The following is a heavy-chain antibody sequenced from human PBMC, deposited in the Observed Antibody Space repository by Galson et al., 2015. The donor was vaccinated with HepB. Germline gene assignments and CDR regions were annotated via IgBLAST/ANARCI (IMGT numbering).Heavy chain of an antibody. CDR2: IKSKTDGGTT. Sequence: SLRLSCAASGFTFSNAWMSWVRQAPGKGLEWVGRIKSKTDGGTTDYAAPVKGRFTISRDDSKNTLYLQMNSLKTEDTTVYYCTTDFGAGSRYYYYYGMDVWGQGTTVTVSS. CDR1: GFTFSNAW. J-gene: IGHJ6*02. D-gene: IGHD6-19*01. CDR3: TTDFGAGSRYYYYYGMDV. V-gene: IGHV3-15*01.